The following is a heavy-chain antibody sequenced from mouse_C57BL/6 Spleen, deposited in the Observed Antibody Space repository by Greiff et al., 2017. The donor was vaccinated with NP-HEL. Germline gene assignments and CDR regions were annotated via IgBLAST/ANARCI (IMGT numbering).Heavy chain of an antibody. J-gene: IGHJ2*01. V-gene: IGHV14-4*01. CDR1: AFNIKDDY. Sequence: EVKLMESGAELVRPGASVKLSCTASAFNIKDDYMHWVKQRPEQGLEWIGWIDPENGDTEYASKFQGKATITADTSSNTAYLQLSSLTSEDTAVYYWTTGSGDYWGQGTTLTVSS. CDR3: TTGSGDY. CDR2: IDPENGDT. D-gene: IGHD1-1*01.